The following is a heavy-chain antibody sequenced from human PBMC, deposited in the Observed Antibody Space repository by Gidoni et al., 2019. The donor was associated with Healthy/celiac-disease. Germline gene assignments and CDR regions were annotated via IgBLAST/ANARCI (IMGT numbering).Heavy chain of an antibody. CDR3: AWLPLFVDQTADYMDV. D-gene: IGHD2-21*02. J-gene: IGHJ6*03. CDR1: GYTFTSYA. Sequence: QVQLVQSGAEVKKPGASVKVSCKASGYTFTSYAMHWVRQAPGQRLEWMGWINAGNGNTKYSQKFQGRVTITRDTSASTAYMELSSLRSEDTAVYYCAWLPLFVDQTADYMDVWGKGTTVTVSS. CDR2: INAGNGNT. V-gene: IGHV1-3*01.